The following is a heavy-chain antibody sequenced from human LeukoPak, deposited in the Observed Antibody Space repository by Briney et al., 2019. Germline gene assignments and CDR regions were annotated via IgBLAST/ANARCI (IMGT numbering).Heavy chain of an antibody. V-gene: IGHV1-2*02. CDR1: GYTFTGYY. Sequence: ASVTVSCKVSGYTFTGYYMHWVRQAPGQGLEWMGWINTNNGGTNYAKQFQGRVTMTRDTSISTAYMELRRLRSDDTAVYYCARDQTGIVVVPVAHISWFDPWGQGTLVTVSS. J-gene: IGHJ5*02. CDR2: INTNNGGT. D-gene: IGHD2-2*01. CDR3: ARDQTGIVVVPVAHISWFDP.